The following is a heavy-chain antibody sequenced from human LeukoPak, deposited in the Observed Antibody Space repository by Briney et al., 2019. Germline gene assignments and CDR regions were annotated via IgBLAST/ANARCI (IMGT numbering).Heavy chain of an antibody. V-gene: IGHV4-38-2*01. Sequence: PSETLSLTCAVSGYSISSGYYWGWIRQPPGKGLEWIGSIYHSGSTYYNPSLKSRVTISVDTSKNQFSLKLSSVTAADTAVYYCARRRYCSSTSCYAVNYYFDYWGQGTLVTVSS. CDR3: ARRRYCSSTSCYAVNYYFDY. J-gene: IGHJ4*02. D-gene: IGHD2-2*01. CDR1: GYSISSGYY. CDR2: IYHSGST.